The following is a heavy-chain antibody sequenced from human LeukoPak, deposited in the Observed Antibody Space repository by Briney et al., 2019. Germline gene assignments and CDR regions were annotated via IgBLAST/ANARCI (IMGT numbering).Heavy chain of an antibody. Sequence: PGGSLRLSCAASGFTFSSYWMRWVRQAPGKGLEWVANIKQDGSEKYYVDSVKGRFTISRDNAKNSLYLQMNSLRAENTAVYYCARVYGSGRFDAFDIWGQGTMVTVSS. CDR2: IKQDGSEK. J-gene: IGHJ3*02. CDR1: GFTFSSYW. D-gene: IGHD3-10*01. V-gene: IGHV3-7*01. CDR3: ARVYGSGRFDAFDI.